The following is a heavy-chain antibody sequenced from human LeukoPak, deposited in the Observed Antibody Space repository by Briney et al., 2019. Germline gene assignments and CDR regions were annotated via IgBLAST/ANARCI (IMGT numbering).Heavy chain of an antibody. D-gene: IGHD4-17*01. Sequence: PGGSLRLSCAASGFTFSSYGMHWVRQAPGKGLEWMGGFDPEDGETIYAQKFQGRVTMTEDTSTDTAYMELSSLRSEDTAVYYCATLSRSTVTDYWGQGTLVTVSS. CDR2: FDPEDGET. CDR3: ATLSRSTVTDY. J-gene: IGHJ4*02. V-gene: IGHV1-24*01. CDR1: GFTFSSYG.